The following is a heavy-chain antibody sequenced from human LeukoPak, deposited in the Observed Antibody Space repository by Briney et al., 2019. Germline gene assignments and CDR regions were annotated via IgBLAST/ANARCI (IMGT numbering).Heavy chain of an antibody. CDR2: IYYSGST. J-gene: IGHJ3*02. CDR3: ARLAVWAGTSFDVFHI. D-gene: IGHD6-19*01. Sequence: SETLSLTCTVSGGSISSYYWGWIRQPAGKGLEWIGYIYYSGSTNYDPSLKSRVTISVDTSKNQFSLKLRSVTAADTAVYYCARLAVWAGTSFDVFHIWGPGTPVTVSS. CDR1: GGSISSYY. V-gene: IGHV4-59*01.